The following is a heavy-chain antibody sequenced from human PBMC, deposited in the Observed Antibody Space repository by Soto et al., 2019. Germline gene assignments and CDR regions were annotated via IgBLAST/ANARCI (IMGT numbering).Heavy chain of an antibody. CDR3: ARRGTLLIDY. V-gene: IGHV4-39*02. CDR2: IYYSGST. J-gene: IGHJ4*02. Sequence: SETLSLTCTVSGGSISSSSYYWGWIRQPPGKGLEWIGSIYYSGSTYYNPSLKSRVTISVDTSKNHFSLKLSSVTAADTAVYYCARRGTLLIDYWGQGTLVTVSS. CDR1: GGSISSSSYY. D-gene: IGHD1-26*01.